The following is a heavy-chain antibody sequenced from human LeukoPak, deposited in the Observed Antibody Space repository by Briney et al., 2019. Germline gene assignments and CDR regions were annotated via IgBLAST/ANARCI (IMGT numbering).Heavy chain of an antibody. CDR3: ARDVRAAGLGYYYGMDV. V-gene: IGHV1-3*01. D-gene: IGHD6-13*01. CDR2: INAGNGNT. Sequence: ASVKVSCKASGYTFTTYVMHWVRQAPGQRLEWMGWINAGNGNTRYSQKFQGRVTITADESTSTAYMELSSLRSEDTAVYYCARDVRAAGLGYYYGMDVWGQGTTVTVSS. J-gene: IGHJ6*02. CDR1: GYTFTTYV.